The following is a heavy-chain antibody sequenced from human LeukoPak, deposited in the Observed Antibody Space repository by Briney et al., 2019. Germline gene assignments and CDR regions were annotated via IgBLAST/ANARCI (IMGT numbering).Heavy chain of an antibody. CDR2: IIPIFGTA. V-gene: IGHV1-69*05. CDR3: ARDYYDYGGNGAPDNPTFTHNYFDY. J-gene: IGHJ4*02. Sequence: SVKVSCKASGGTFSSYAISWVRQAPGQGLEWMGGIIPIFGTANYAQKFQGRVTITTDESTSTAYMELSSLRSEDTAVYYCARDYYDYGGNGAPDNPTFTHNYFDYWGQGTLVTVSS. D-gene: IGHD4-23*01. CDR1: GGTFSSYA.